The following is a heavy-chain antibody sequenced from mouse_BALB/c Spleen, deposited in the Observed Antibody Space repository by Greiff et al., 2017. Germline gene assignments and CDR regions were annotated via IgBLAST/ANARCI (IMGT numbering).Heavy chain of an antibody. V-gene: IGHV1-7*01. D-gene: IGHD2-4*01. CDR3: ARSGLRRYYYAMDY. CDR2: INPSTGYT. CDR1: GYTFTSYW. Sequence: VQLQQSGAELAKPGASVKMSCKASGYTFTSYWMHWVKQRPGQGLEWIGYINPSTGYTEYNQKFKDKATLTADKSSSTAYMQLSSLTSEDSAVYYCARSGLRRYYYAMDYWGQGTSVTVSS. J-gene: IGHJ4*01.